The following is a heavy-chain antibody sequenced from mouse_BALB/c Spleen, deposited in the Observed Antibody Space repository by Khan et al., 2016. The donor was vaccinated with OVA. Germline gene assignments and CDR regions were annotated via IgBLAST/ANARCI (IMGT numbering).Heavy chain of an antibody. D-gene: IGHD2-14*01. CDR2: IIPSTDYT. J-gene: IGHJ3*01. V-gene: IGHV1-4*01. CDR1: GYTFTTYT. CDR3: TSEAAYYRSDGWFAY. Sequence: QVQLKQSGAELARPGASVKMSCKASGYTFTTYTIHWVKQRPGQGLEWIGYIIPSTDYTNYNQKFKDKATLTADKSSTTAYMQLRSLTSEDSAVYYCTSEAAYYRSDGWFAYWGQGTLVTVSA.